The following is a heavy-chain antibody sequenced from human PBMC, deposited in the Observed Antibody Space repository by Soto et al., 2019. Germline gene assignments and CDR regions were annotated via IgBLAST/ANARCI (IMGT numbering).Heavy chain of an antibody. Sequence: SETLSLTGTVSAGSLSSYYSSWIRPPPGKRRGWMGYIYNSGRTNYHPSLKSRVTISADTSKNQCSLKRSSVTAADTAVYHCASEDPTYYFDNGVFYWVPDYQYYFDYWGQGTLVTVSS. CDR3: ASEDPTYYFDNGVFYWVPDYQYYFDY. D-gene: IGHD2-8*01. J-gene: IGHJ4*02. CDR2: IYNSGRT. CDR1: AGSLSSYY. V-gene: IGHV4-59*08.